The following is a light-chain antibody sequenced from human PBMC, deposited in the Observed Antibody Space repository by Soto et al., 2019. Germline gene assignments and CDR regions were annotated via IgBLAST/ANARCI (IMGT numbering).Light chain of an antibody. J-gene: IGKJ2*01. Sequence: IQLTRSPSSLSASVGDRVTITCRASQGISSSLAWYQHKPGKAPHLLIYAASTLQSGVPSRFSGSGSGTEFTLTISILQPEDFATYDSQQLNRFHTLGQGTKLEIK. CDR2: AAS. CDR1: QGISSS. CDR3: QQLNRFHT. V-gene: IGKV1-9*01.